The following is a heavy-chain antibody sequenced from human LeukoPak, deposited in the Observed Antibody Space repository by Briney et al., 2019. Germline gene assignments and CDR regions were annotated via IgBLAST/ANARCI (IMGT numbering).Heavy chain of an antibody. CDR1: GFTFSSYA. D-gene: IGHD6-19*01. J-gene: IGHJ4*02. Sequence: PGGSLRLSCAASGFTFSSYAMSWVRQAPGKGLEWVSAISGSGGSTYYADSVKGRFTISRDNSKNTLCLQMNSLRAEDTAVYYCAKEAVARLTHVDTADYWGQGTLVTVSS. V-gene: IGHV3-23*01. CDR3: AKEAVARLTHVDTADY. CDR2: ISGSGGST.